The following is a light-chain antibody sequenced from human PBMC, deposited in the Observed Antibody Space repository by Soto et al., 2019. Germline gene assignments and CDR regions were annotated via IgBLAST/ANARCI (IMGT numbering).Light chain of an antibody. V-gene: IGKV1-27*01. CDR3: QQYENLPT. J-gene: IGKJ5*01. CDR2: SAS. Sequence: DIQLTQSPSSLSASVGDRVTITCRVSQGISSYLYWCRQKPGKAPNLLIYSASNLQSGVPSRSSGSGSATDFSLTISGLQPEDVATYYGQQYENLPTFGQGTRLEIK. CDR1: QGISSY.